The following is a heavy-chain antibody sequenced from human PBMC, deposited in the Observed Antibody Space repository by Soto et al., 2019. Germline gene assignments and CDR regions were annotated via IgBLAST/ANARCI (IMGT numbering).Heavy chain of an antibody. CDR2: ISSSSSYI. Sequence: EVQLVESGGGLVKPGGSPRLSCAASGFTFSSYSMNWVRQAPGKGLEWVSSISSSSSYIYYADSVKGRFTISRDNAKNSLYLQMNSLRAEDTAVYYCAKDIGYYFDYWGQGTLVTVSS. CDR1: GFTFSSYS. CDR3: AKDIGYYFDY. J-gene: IGHJ4*02. D-gene: IGHD2-15*01. V-gene: IGHV3-21*01.